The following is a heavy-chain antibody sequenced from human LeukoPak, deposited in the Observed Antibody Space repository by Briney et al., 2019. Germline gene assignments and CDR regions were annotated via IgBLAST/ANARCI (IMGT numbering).Heavy chain of an antibody. J-gene: IGHJ3*02. Sequence: ASVKVSCKASGYTFTSYGISWVRQAPGQGLEWMGWISAYNGNTNYAQKLQGRVTMTTDTSTSTAYMELRSLRSDDTAVYYCARDGDWELLREGDAFDIWGQGTMVTVSS. CDR3: ARDGDWELLREGDAFDI. CDR2: ISAYNGNT. V-gene: IGHV1-18*01. D-gene: IGHD1-26*01. CDR1: GYTFTSYG.